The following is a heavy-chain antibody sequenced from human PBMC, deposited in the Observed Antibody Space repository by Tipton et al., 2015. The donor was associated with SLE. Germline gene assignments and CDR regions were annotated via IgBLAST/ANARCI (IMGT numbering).Heavy chain of an antibody. V-gene: IGHV3-NL1*01. J-gene: IGHJ6*02. CDR2: ISGGGT. CDR3: ARGHYGMDA. Sequence: SLRLSCAASGFTFSKYGLHWVRQAPGKGLGWVSGISGGGTFYAESVKGRFTISRDNAKNSLFLQMNSLGGEDTAVYYCARGHYGMDAWGQGATVTVSS. CDR1: GFTFSKYG.